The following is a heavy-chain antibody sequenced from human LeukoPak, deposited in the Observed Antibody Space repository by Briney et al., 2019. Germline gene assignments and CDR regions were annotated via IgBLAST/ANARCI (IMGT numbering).Heavy chain of an antibody. CDR2: IYYSGST. CDR1: GGSISSYY. V-gene: IGHV4-59*01. J-gene: IGHJ4*02. Sequence: SETLSLTCTVSGGSISSYYWSWIRQPPGKGLEWIGYIYYSGSTNYNPSLKSRVTISVVTSKNQFSLKLSSVTAADTAVYYCARGYLYYFDYWGQGTLVTVSS. CDR3: ARGYLYYFDY. D-gene: IGHD3-9*01.